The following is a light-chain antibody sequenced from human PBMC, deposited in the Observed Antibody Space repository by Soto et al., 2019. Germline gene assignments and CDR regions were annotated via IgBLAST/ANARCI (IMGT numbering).Light chain of an antibody. Sequence: QAVVTQEPSFSVSPGGTVTLTCGLSSGSVSTSYYPSWYQQTPGQAPRTLIYSTNTRSSGVPDRFSGSILGNKAALTITGAQADVESDYYCVLYMGSGISVFGTGTKVTVL. CDR3: VLYMGSGISV. CDR2: STN. V-gene: IGLV8-61*01. CDR1: SGSVSTSYY. J-gene: IGLJ1*01.